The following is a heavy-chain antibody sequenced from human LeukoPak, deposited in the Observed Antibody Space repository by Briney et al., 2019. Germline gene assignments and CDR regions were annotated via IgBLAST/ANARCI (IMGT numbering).Heavy chain of an antibody. CDR2: ISYDGSNK. Sequence: PGGSLRLSCAASGFTFSSYAMHWVRQAPGKGLEWVAVISYDGSNKYYADSVKGRFTISRDNSKNTLYLQMNSLRAEDTAVYYCARKRDFWSGYDAFDIWGQGIMVTVSS. D-gene: IGHD3-3*01. CDR3: ARKRDFWSGYDAFDI. CDR1: GFTFSSYA. J-gene: IGHJ3*02. V-gene: IGHV3-30-3*01.